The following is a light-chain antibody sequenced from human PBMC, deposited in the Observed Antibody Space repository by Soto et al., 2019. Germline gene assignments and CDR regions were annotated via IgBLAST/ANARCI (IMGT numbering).Light chain of an antibody. CDR1: SSNIGAGYD. Sequence: VLTQPPSVSGAPGQRVTISCTGSSSNIGAGYDVHWYQQLPVTAPKLLIYGNSNRPSGVPDRFSGSKSGTSASLAITGLQAEDEADYYCQSYDSSLSGFYVFGTGT. CDR3: QSYDSSLSGFYV. CDR2: GNS. J-gene: IGLJ1*01. V-gene: IGLV1-40*01.